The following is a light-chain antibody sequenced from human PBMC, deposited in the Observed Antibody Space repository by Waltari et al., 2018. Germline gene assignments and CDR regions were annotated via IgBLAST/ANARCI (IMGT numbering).Light chain of an antibody. J-gene: IGLJ2*01. Sequence: SYELTQSPSVSVSPGQSATITCSGDNLGAKYVCWYQQKPGQSPVLVIYQDTKRPSGIPERFFGSNSGNTATLTISGTQTMDEADYYCQAGDGTTVVFGGGTKLTVL. CDR1: NLGAKY. V-gene: IGLV3-1*01. CDR3: QAGDGTTVV. CDR2: QDT.